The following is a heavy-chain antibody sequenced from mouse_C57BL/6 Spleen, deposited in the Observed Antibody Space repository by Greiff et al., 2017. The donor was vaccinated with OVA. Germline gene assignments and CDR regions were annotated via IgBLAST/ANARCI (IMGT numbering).Heavy chain of an antibody. D-gene: IGHD1-1*01. CDR1: GYTFTSYW. J-gene: IGHJ3*01. CDR2: IYPGNSDT. V-gene: IGHV1-5*01. CDR3: TVYGSSPAWFAY. Sequence: VQLQQSGTVLARPGASVKMSCKTSGYTFTSYWMHWVKQRPGQGLEWIGAIYPGNSDTSYNQKFKGKAKLTAVTSASTAYMELSSLTNEDSAVYYCTVYGSSPAWFAYWGQGTLVTVSA.